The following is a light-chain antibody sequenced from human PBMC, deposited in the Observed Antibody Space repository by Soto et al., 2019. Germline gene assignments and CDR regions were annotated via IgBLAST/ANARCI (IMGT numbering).Light chain of an antibody. V-gene: IGLV2-14*01. CDR2: EVI. CDR1: SSDVGGYNY. CDR3: SSYTSSSTLI. Sequence: QSVRTQPASVSGCPGQSMTISCTGTSSDVGGYNYVSWYQQHPGKAPKLVIYEVINRPSGVSDRFSGAKSGSTASLTISGLQAEDEADYYCSSYTSSSTLIFGSGTKVTVL. J-gene: IGLJ1*01.